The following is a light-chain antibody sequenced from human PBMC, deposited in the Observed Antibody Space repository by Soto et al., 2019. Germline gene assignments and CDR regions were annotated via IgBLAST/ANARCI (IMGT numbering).Light chain of an antibody. V-gene: IGKV3-20*01. J-gene: IGKJ1*01. CDR1: QSVSSSY. CDR2: GTS. CDR3: QEYGSSRT. Sequence: EIVLTRSPGTLSLSPGQRATLSCRASQSVSSSYLAWYQQKPGQAPRLLIYGTSNRATGIPDRFSGSGSGTDFTLTISRLEPEDFGVYYCQEYGSSRTFGQGTKVDIK.